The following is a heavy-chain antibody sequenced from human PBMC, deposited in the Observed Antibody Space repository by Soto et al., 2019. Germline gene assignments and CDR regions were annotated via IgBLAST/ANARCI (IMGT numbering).Heavy chain of an antibody. Sequence: GGSLRLSCAASGFTFTDYWMSWVRQAPGKGLEWVANLNQDGSEKNCVDSVKGRFTISRDNAKNSVYLQLNSLRAEDTAVYYCARDKFSGTYYVKGVTYLFDYWGQGALVTVSS. CDR2: LNQDGSEK. V-gene: IGHV3-7*03. D-gene: IGHD1-26*01. CDR3: ARDKFSGTYYVKGVTYLFDY. J-gene: IGHJ4*02. CDR1: GFTFTDYW.